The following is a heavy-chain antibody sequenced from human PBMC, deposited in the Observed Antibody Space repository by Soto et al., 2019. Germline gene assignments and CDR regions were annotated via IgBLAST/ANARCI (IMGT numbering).Heavy chain of an antibody. Sequence: SETLSLTCTFSGGSISGPYWGWIRQPPGKGLEWIGYIYYIGSTNYNPSLRSRVTISLDTSKNQVSLRLNSVTAADTAVYYCARLPGGDGAPWGQGILVTVSS. V-gene: IGHV4-59*11. CDR1: GGSISGPY. J-gene: IGHJ5*02. CDR3: ARLPGGDGAP. D-gene: IGHD2-21*02. CDR2: IYYIGST.